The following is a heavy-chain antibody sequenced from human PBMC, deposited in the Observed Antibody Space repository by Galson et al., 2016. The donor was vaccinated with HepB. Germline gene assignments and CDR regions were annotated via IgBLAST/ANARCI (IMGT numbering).Heavy chain of an antibody. CDR1: GGSFNAYY. D-gene: IGHD1-26*01. V-gene: IGHV4-34*01. CDR2: INHSGDT. J-gene: IGHJ4*02. CDR3: TRGTLGTTATVAFDY. Sequence: SETLSLTCGVDGGSFNAYYWSWIRQPPGKGLEWIGEINHSGDTKYNPSLKSRVTLSVDTSKNQISLRLDSVTAADTAVYYCTRGTLGTTATVAFDYWGQGTLVSVSS.